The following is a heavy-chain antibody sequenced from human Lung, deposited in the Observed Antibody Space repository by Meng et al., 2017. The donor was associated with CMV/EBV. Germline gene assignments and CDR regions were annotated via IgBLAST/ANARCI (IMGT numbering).Heavy chain of an antibody. CDR3: ARDRGEGIDP. D-gene: IGHD3-16*01. V-gene: IGHV3-53*05. J-gene: IGHJ5*02. CDR2: IYSGGST. Sequence: GEXXTISCAASGFTVSSNYMSWVRQAPGKGLEWVSVIYSGGSTYYADSVKGRFTISRDNSKNTLYLQMNSLRAEDTAVYYCARDRGEGIDPWGQGTLVTVSS. CDR1: GFTVSSNY.